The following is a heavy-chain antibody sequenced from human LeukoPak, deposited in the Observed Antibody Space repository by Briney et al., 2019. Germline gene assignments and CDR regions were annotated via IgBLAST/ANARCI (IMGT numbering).Heavy chain of an antibody. CDR2: IDWDDDK. J-gene: IGHJ4*02. D-gene: IGHD3-9*01. V-gene: IGHV2-70*01. CDR1: GFSLSTSGMC. Sequence: SGPALVKPTQTLTLTCTFSGFSLSTSGMCVSWIRQPPGKALEWLALIDWDDDKYYSTSLKTRLTIPKDTSKNQVVLTMTNMDPVDTATYYCARIKVDDILTGYYRYFDYWGQGTLVTVSS. CDR3: ARIKVDDILTGYYRYFDY.